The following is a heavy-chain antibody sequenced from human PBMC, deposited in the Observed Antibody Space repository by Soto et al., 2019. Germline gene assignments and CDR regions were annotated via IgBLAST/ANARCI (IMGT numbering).Heavy chain of an antibody. J-gene: IGHJ4*02. CDR2: ISSSSSTI. D-gene: IGHD6-13*01. CDR3: ARGQDSEQLVRNY. V-gene: IGHV3-48*01. Sequence: GGSLRLSCAASGFTFSSYSMNWVRQAPGKGLEWVSYISSSSSTIYYADSVKGRFTISRDNAKNSLYLQMNSLRAEDTAVYYCARGQDSEQLVRNYWGQGTLVTVSS. CDR1: GFTFSSYS.